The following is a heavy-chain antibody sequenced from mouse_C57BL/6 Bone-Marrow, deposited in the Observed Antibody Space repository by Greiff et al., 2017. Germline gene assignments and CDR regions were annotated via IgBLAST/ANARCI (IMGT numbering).Heavy chain of an antibody. V-gene: IGHV1-39*01. Sequence: EVQLQESGPELVKPGASVKISCKASGYSFTDYNMNWVKQSNGKSLEWIGVINPNYGTTSYNQKFKGKATLTVDQSSSTAYMQLNSLTSADSAVXSGAGKGYNYDSWYSEVWAQGPRSPSPQ. CDR3: AGKGYNYDSWYSEV. D-gene: IGHD2-12*01. CDR2: INPNYGTT. CDR1: GYSFTDYN. J-gene: IGHJ1*03.